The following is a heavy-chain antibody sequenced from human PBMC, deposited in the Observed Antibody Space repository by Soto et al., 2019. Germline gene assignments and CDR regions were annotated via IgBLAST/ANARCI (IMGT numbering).Heavy chain of an antibody. CDR2: IYYSGST. Sequence: ASETLSLTCTVSGGSIRSGGYYWSWIRQHPGKGLEWIGYIYYSGSTYYNPSLKSRVTISVDTSKNQFSLKLSSVTAADTAVYYCARDSTNYDFWSAFDAFDIWGQGTMVTVSS. D-gene: IGHD3-3*01. J-gene: IGHJ3*02. V-gene: IGHV4-31*03. CDR1: GGSIRSGGYY. CDR3: ARDSTNYDFWSAFDAFDI.